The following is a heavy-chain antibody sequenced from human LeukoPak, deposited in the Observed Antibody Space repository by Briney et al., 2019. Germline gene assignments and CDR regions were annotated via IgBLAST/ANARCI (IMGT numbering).Heavy chain of an antibody. CDR1: GFTFSSYW. CDR2: IDSDGSYT. J-gene: IGHJ4*02. V-gene: IGHV3-74*01. D-gene: IGHD4-17*01. CDR3: ARDRLPTTAIIGEIDY. Sequence: GGSLRLSCAASGFTFSSYWMHWVRQGPGKGLVWVSRIDSDGSYTSYADSVKGRFTISRDNAKNTLYLQMHSLRPEDTAVYYCARDRLPTTAIIGEIDYWGQGTLVTVSS.